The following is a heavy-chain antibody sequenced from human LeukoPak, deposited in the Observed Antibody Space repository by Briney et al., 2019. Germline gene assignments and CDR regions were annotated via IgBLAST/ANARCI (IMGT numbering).Heavy chain of an antibody. J-gene: IGHJ4*02. CDR3: AKGSAWTFEY. D-gene: IGHD6-19*01. Sequence: GGSLRLSCAASGFTFSSYSMNWVRQAPGKGLEWVSSISSSSSYIYYADSVKGRFTISRDNSKNTLYLQMNSLRVEDTTVYYCAKGSAWTFEYWGQGTLVTVSS. CDR1: GFTFSSYS. CDR2: ISSSSSYI. V-gene: IGHV3-21*03.